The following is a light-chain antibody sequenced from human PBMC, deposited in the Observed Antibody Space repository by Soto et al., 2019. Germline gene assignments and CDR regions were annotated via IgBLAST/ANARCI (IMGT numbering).Light chain of an antibody. J-gene: IGKJ3*01. CDR1: QSVSSSY. CDR2: GAS. CDR3: QQYGSSGFT. Sequence: EIVLTQSPGTLSLSPGERATLSCRASQSVSSSYLTWYQQKPGQAPRLLIYGASSRATGIPDRFSGSGSATDFPLTITRLEPEDFAVYYCQQYGSSGFTFGPRTKVDIK. V-gene: IGKV3-20*01.